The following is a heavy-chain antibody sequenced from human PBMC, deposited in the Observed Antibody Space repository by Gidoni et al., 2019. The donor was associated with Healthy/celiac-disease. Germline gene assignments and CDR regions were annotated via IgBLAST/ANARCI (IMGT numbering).Heavy chain of an antibody. J-gene: IGHJ6*02. Sequence: QVQLQESGPGLVKPSQTLSLTCTVSGGSISSGDYYWSWIRQPPGKGLEWIGYIYYSGSTYYNPSLKSRVTISVDTSKNQFSLKLSSVTAADTAVYYCAREPVLLWFGETRYYYYGMDVWGQGTTVTVSS. CDR1: GGSISSGDYY. CDR3: AREPVLLWFGETRYYYYGMDV. D-gene: IGHD3-10*01. CDR2: IYYSGST. V-gene: IGHV4-30-4*01.